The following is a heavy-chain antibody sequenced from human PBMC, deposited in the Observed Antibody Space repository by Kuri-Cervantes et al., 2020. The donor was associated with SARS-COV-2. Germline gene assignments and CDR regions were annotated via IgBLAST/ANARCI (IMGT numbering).Heavy chain of an antibody. CDR3: AKDYKRARIPLWSTKYSYYYYGMDV. CDR1: GFTFDVYT. CDR2: ISWDGGST. Sequence: GGSLRPSCAASGFTFDVYTMHWVRQAPGKGLEWVSLISWDGGSTYYADSVKGRFTISRDNSKNSLYLQMNSLRTEDTALYYCAKDYKRARIPLWSTKYSYYYYGMDVWGQGTTVTVSS. V-gene: IGHV3-43*01. D-gene: IGHD5-18*01. J-gene: IGHJ6*02.